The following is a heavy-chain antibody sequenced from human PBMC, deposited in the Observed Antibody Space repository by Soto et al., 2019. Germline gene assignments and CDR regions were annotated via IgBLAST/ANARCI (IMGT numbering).Heavy chain of an antibody. CDR2: ILPSINKT. CDR1: GDNFNSFI. J-gene: IGHJ4*02. V-gene: IGHV1-69*02. CDR3: VEVIGGLRNC. Sequence: QVQLAQSGPEVKKPGSSVKVACKASGDNFNSFIVNWVRQAPGQGLEWLGRILPSINKTNYGQIFQGRVSISADPSTSTVYLELSGVKAAETRMYYCVEVIGGLRNCWGQGSLVSVSS. D-gene: IGHD1-20*01.